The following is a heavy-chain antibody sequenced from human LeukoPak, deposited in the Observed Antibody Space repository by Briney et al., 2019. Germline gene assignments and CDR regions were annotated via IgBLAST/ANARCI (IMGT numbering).Heavy chain of an antibody. Sequence: ASVKVSCKASGYSSTNYGISWVRQAPGQGLEWMGWIHIYRGNTNYAQKFQGRVTMTTDTSTSTAYMELRSLRSDDTAVYYCARDSSSWYYPRNWFDPWGQGTLVTVSS. D-gene: IGHD6-13*01. J-gene: IGHJ5*02. CDR1: GYSSTNYG. CDR2: IHIYRGNT. V-gene: IGHV1-18*01. CDR3: ARDSSSWYYPRNWFDP.